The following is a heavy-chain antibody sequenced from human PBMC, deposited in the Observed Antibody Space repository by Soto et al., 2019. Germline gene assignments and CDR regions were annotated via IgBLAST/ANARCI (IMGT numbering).Heavy chain of an antibody. CDR1: GGSISSYY. D-gene: IGHD3-3*01. V-gene: IGHV4-4*07. CDR3: ARDTYYDFWSGYLPGPDYYYGMDV. CDR2: IYTSGST. J-gene: IGHJ6*02. Sequence: PSETLSLTCTVSGGSISSYYWSWIRQPAGKGLEWIGRIYTSGSTNYNPSLKSRVTMSVDTSKNQFSLKLSSVTAADTAVYYCARDTYYDFWSGYLPGPDYYYGMDVWGQGTTVTVSS.